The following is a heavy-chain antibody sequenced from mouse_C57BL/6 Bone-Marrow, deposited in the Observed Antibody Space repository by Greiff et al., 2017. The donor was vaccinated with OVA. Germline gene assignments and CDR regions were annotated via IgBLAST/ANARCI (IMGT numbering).Heavy chain of an antibody. Sequence: VQLQESGPELVKPGASVKISCKASGYAFSSSWMNWVKQRPGKGLEWIGRIYPGDGDTNYNGKFKGKATLTADKSSSTAYMQLSSLTSEDSAVYFCARGPVVGYWGQGTTLTVSS. J-gene: IGHJ2*01. D-gene: IGHD1-1*01. CDR1: GYAFSSSW. CDR3: ARGPVVGY. CDR2: IYPGDGDT. V-gene: IGHV1-82*01.